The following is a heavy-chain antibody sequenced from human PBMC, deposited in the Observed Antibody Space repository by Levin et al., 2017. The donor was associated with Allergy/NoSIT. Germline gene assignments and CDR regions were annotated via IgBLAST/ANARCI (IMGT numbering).Heavy chain of an antibody. CDR2: IYYSGST. CDR1: GDSITTTNYH. Sequence: SETLSLTCDVSGDSITTTNYHWGWIRQPPGKGLEWIGNIYYSGSTYYNPSLRSRVTISGDTSKNQFSLSLTSVSAADTAVYYCTRVTGYGDYDVDSWGQGILVTVSS. V-gene: IGHV4-39*07. J-gene: IGHJ4*02. CDR3: TRVTGYGDYDVDS. D-gene: IGHD4-17*01.